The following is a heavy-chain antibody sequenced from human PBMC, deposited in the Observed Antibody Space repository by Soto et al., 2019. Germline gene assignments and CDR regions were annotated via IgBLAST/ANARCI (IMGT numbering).Heavy chain of an antibody. Sequence: PSETLSLTCNVSGDSLNTAGYFWNWIRQPPGKGLEWIGSIHYSGNTYYSPSLKSRLTLSMDTSDNLVFLRLSSVTAADTAIYYCARDLASRGIGASDNWGQGTQVNV. D-gene: IGHD3-10*01. J-gene: IGHJ4*02. CDR3: ARDLASRGIGASDN. CDR2: IHYSGNT. V-gene: IGHV4-31*03. CDR1: GDSLNTAGYF.